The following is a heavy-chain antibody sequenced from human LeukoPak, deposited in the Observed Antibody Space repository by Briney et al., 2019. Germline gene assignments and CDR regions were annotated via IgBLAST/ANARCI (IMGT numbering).Heavy chain of an antibody. J-gene: IGHJ5*02. CDR1: GGSISTTNYY. V-gene: IGHV4-39*01. Sequence: SETLSLTCTVSGGSISTTNYYWGWIRQPPGRDLEWIGSIYSSGNTYCNPSLESRVTISVDTSKNQLSLKLTSATAADTSVYYCARHSGLRSPFDPWGQGTLVTVSS. D-gene: IGHD3-3*01. CDR3: ARHSGLRSPFDP. CDR2: IYSSGNT.